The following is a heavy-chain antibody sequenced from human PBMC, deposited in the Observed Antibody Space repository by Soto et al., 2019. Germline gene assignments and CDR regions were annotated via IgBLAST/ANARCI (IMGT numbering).Heavy chain of an antibody. Sequence: SETLPLTCAVYGGSFSGYYWSWIRQPPGKGLEWIGEINHSGSTNYNPSLKSRVTISVDTSKNQFSLKLSSVTAADTAVYYCARGRKITILNYWGQGTLVTVSS. CDR3: ARGRKITILNY. CDR1: GGSFSGYY. V-gene: IGHV4-34*01. D-gene: IGHD3-3*01. CDR2: INHSGST. J-gene: IGHJ4*02.